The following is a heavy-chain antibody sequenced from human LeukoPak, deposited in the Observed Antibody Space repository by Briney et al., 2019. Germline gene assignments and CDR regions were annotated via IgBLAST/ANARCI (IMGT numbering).Heavy chain of an antibody. D-gene: IGHD3-10*01. J-gene: IGHJ5*02. CDR2: IRYDGSNK. V-gene: IGHV3-30*02. Sequence: GGSLRLSCAASGFTFSNYGMHWVRQAPGKGLEWVVFIRYDGSNKYYADSVKGRFTISRDNSKNTLYLQMNSLRAEDTAVYYCVKDRLGELLSRSWFDPWGQGTLVTVSS. CDR1: GFTFSNYG. CDR3: VKDRLGELLSRSWFDP.